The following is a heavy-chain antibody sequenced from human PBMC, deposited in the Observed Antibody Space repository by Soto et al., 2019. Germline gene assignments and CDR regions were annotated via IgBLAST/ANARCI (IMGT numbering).Heavy chain of an antibody. D-gene: IGHD4-17*01. V-gene: IGHV4-39*01. CDR1: GGSISSSSYY. CDR2: IYYSGST. J-gene: IGHJ5*02. Sequence: PSETLSLTCTVSGGSISSSSYYWGWLRQPPGKGLEWIGSIYYSGSTYYNPSLKSRVTISVDTSKNQFSLKLSSVTAADTAVYYCARLSGARVTAEHWFDPWGQATPVTVSS. CDR3: ARLSGARVTAEHWFDP.